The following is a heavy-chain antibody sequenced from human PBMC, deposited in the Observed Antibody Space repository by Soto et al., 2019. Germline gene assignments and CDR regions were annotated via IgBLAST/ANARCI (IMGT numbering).Heavy chain of an antibody. Sequence: SETLSLTCTVSGGSISSGDYYWSWIRQPPGKGLEWIGYIYYSGSTYYNPSLKSRVTILVDTSKNQFSLKLSSVTAADTAVYYCARDQTTVIGGWLDPWGQGTMVTVYS. J-gene: IGHJ5*02. CDR1: GGSISSGDYY. V-gene: IGHV4-30-4*01. CDR3: ARDQTTVIGGWLDP. D-gene: IGHD4-4*01. CDR2: IYYSGST.